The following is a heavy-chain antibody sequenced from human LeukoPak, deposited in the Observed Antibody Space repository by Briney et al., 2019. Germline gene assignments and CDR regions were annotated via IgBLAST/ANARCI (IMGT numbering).Heavy chain of an antibody. V-gene: IGHV3-21*01. D-gene: IGHD1-26*01. Sequence: GGTLRLSCAASGFSFSSYEMNWVRQAPGKGLEWVSSISSSSSYIYYADSVKGRFTISRDNAKNSLYLQMNSLRAEDTAVYYCARDGVSLVGATTWDAFDIWGQGTMVTVSS. J-gene: IGHJ3*02. CDR3: ARDGVSLVGATTWDAFDI. CDR1: GFSFSSYE. CDR2: ISSSSSYI.